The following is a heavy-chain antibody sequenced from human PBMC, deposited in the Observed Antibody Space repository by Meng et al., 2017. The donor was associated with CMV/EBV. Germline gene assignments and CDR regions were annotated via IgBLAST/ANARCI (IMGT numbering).Heavy chain of an antibody. J-gene: IGHJ4*02. CDR1: GFTVSSNY. CDR3: ARDHSGPLSH. V-gene: IGHV3-66*01. D-gene: IGHD1-1*01. Sequence: RVGSGGGVAQPGGALGLSCAASGFTVSSNYMSWVRQAPGKGLEWVSVIYSGGSTYYADSVKGRFTISRDNSKNTLYLQMNSLRAEDTAVYYCARDHSGPLSHWGQGTLVTVSS. CDR2: IYSGGST.